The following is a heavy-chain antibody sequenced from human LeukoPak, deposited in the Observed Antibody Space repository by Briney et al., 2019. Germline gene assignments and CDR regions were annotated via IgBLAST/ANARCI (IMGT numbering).Heavy chain of an antibody. Sequence: SETLSLTCAVYGGSFSGYYWSWIRQPPGKGLEWIGEINHSGSTNYNPSLKSRVTISVDTSKNQFSLKLSSVTAADTAVYYCARGRLAAAAPGGVDVWGKGTTVTVSS. J-gene: IGHJ6*04. CDR2: INHSGST. V-gene: IGHV4-34*01. D-gene: IGHD6-13*01. CDR1: GGSFSGYY. CDR3: ARGRLAAAAPGGVDV.